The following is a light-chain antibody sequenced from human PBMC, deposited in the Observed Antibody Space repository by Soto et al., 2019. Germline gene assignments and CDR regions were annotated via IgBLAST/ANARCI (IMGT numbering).Light chain of an antibody. CDR1: QNIDTY. J-gene: IGKJ2*03. CDR2: AAS. Sequence: IQMTQSLSSLSASAGDRVTITCRAGQNIDTYVNWYQQKPGKAPKVLIYAASRLQSGVPSRFSGSGSRTSFTLTISSLLPEDFTTYYSQQSYSTQYSLGQGTK. V-gene: IGKV1-39*01. CDR3: QQSYSTQYS.